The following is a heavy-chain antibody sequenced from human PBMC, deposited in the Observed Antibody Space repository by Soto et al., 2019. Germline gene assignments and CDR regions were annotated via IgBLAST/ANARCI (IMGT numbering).Heavy chain of an antibody. CDR1: GYSFTSYC. D-gene: IGHD3-10*01. V-gene: IGHV5-51*01. Sequence: GESLTISCKGSGYSFTSYCIGWVRQMPGKGLEWMGIIYPGDSDTRYSPSFQGQVTISADKSISTAYLQWSSLKASDTAMYYCAGGGVRGVITRTRDYYGMDVWGQRNTLTISS. CDR3: AGGGVRGVITRTRDYYGMDV. CDR2: IYPGDSDT. J-gene: IGHJ6*02.